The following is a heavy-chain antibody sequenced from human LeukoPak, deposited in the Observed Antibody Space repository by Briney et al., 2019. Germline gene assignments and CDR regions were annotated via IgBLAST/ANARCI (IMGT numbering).Heavy chain of an antibody. CDR3: ARGSGYDFRAFDI. Sequence: ASVKVSCKASGYTFIGYYLHWLRQAPGQGPEWMGWINPNSGGTNYSEEFQGRVTMTRDTSISTAYMELSRLRSDDTAVYYRARGSGYDFRAFDIWGQGTMVTVSS. CDR2: INPNSGGT. D-gene: IGHD5-12*01. V-gene: IGHV1-2*02. CDR1: GYTFIGYY. J-gene: IGHJ3*02.